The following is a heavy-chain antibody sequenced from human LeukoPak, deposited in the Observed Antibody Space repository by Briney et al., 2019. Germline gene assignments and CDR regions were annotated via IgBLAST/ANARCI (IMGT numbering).Heavy chain of an antibody. J-gene: IGHJ4*02. D-gene: IGHD3-10*01. Sequence: PGGSLRLSCAASGFTYSSYGMHWVHQAPGKELEWVAVKPYDGSNKYYADSVKGRFTISRDNSKNTLYLQMNSLRAEDTAVYYCAKDYGSGSYISPYYFDYWGQGTLVTVSS. V-gene: IGHV3-30*18. CDR1: GFTYSSYG. CDR3: AKDYGSGSYISPYYFDY. CDR2: KPYDGSNK.